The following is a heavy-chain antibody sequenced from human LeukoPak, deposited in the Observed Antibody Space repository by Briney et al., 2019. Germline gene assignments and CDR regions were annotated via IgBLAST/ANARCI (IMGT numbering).Heavy chain of an antibody. J-gene: IGHJ3*02. CDR3: ARDGDGSSSHDAFDI. CDR1: GGSISSYY. D-gene: IGHD6-6*01. CDR2: IYYSGST. Sequence: SETLSLTCTVSGGSISSYYWSWIRQPPGKGLEWIGYIYYSGSTNYNPSLKSRVTISVDTSKNQFSLKLSSVTAADTAVYYCARDGDGSSSHDAFDIWGQGTMVTVSS. V-gene: IGHV4-59*12.